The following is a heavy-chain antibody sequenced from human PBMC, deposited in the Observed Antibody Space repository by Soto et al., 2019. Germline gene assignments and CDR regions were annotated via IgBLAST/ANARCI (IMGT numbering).Heavy chain of an antibody. CDR3: GGVWPTEGPYFNY. D-gene: IGHD2-21*01. CDR1: GGSISSYY. J-gene: IGHJ4*02. V-gene: IGHV4-59*08. CDR2: IYYSGST. Sequence: PSETLSLTCTVSGGSISSYYWSWIRQPPGKGLEWIGYIYYSGSTNYNPSLKSRVTISVDTSKNQFSLKLSSVTAADTAVYYCGGVWPTEGPYFNYGGQETLVTVS.